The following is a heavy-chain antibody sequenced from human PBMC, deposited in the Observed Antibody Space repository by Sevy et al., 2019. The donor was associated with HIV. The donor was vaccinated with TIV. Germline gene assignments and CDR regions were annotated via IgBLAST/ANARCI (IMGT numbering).Heavy chain of an antibody. Sequence: KQSQTLSLTCAISGDSVSSNSAAWNWIRQSRSRGLEWLGWTYYRSKWYNDYAVSVKSRITINPDTSKNQFSLQLNSVTPEDTAVYYCARDKGWSISGFDYWGQGTLVTVSS. V-gene: IGHV6-1*01. CDR1: GDSVSSNSAA. D-gene: IGHD6-19*01. J-gene: IGHJ4*02. CDR2: TYYRSKWYN. CDR3: ARDKGWSISGFDY.